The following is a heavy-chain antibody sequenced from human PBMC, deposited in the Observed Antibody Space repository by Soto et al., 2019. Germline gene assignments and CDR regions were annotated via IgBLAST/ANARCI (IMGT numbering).Heavy chain of an antibody. D-gene: IGHD6-19*01. CDR3: ARRLLLGYSSVRPFRNYYMHV. Sequence: SETLSLTCTVSGGSISSYYWSWIRQPPGKGLEWIGYIYYSGSTNYNPSLKSRVTISVDTSKNQFSLKLSSVTAADTAVYYCARRLLLGYSSVRPFRNYYMHVWGKGTTVTVSS. J-gene: IGHJ6*03. CDR2: IYYSGST. V-gene: IGHV4-59*12. CDR1: GGSISSYY.